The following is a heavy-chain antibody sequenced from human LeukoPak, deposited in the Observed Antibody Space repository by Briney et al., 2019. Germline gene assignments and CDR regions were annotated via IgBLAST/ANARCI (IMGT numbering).Heavy chain of an antibody. D-gene: IGHD6-13*01. V-gene: IGHV3-30*18. CDR1: GFTFSSYG. CDR3: AKGEAAAGYNWFDP. Sequence: GGSLRLSCAASGFTFSSYGMHWVRRAPGKGLEWVAVISYDGSNKYYADSVKGRFTISRDNSKNTLYLQMNSLRAEDTAVYYCAKGEAAAGYNWFDPWGQGTLVTVSS. CDR2: ISYDGSNK. J-gene: IGHJ5*02.